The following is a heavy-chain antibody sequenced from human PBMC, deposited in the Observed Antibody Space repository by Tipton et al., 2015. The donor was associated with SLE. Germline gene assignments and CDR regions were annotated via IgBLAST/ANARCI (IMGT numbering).Heavy chain of an antibody. CDR1: GDSFIAYY. D-gene: IGHD6-13*01. V-gene: IGHV4-34*01. J-gene: IGHJ4*02. CDR2: INHSGIT. Sequence: TLSLTCTVYGDSFIAYYWTWIRQPPGKGLEWIGEINHSGITNYNPSLKRRVTMSADTSKSQFSLKLSSVTAADTAVYYCARDVAAEFDYWGQGTLVTVSS. CDR3: ARDVAAEFDY.